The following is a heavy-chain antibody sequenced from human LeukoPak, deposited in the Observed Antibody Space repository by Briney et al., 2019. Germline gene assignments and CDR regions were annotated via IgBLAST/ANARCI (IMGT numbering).Heavy chain of an antibody. CDR1: GFTVSSNY. J-gene: IGHJ4*02. CDR2: IYSGDNT. CDR3: AKGPGSYHPFDY. D-gene: IGHD3-10*01. Sequence: GGSLRLSCAASGFTVSSNYMSWVRQAPGKGLEWVSVIYSGDNTYYADSVKGRFTISRDNSKNTLYLQMNSLRAEDTAVYYCAKGPGSYHPFDYWGQGTLVTVSS. V-gene: IGHV3-53*01.